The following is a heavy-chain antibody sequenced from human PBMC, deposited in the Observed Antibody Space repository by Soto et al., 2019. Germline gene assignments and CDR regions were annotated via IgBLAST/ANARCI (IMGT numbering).Heavy chain of an antibody. D-gene: IGHD3-3*01. CDR3: ARGANLYYDFWSGYVY. J-gene: IGHJ4*02. Sequence: VASVKVSYKASGYTFISYAMHWVRQAPGQRLEWMGWINAGNGNTKYSQKFQGRVTITRDTSASTAYMELSSLRSEDTAVYYCARGANLYYDFWSGYVYWGQGTLVTVSS. CDR2: INAGNGNT. V-gene: IGHV1-3*01. CDR1: GYTFISYA.